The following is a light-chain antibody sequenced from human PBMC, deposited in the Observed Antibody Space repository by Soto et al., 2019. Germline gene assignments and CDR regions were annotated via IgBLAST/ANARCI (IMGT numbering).Light chain of an antibody. CDR3: QTWATGIRV. J-gene: IGLJ3*02. CDR1: GGHSSFA. Sequence: QPVLTQSPSASASLGASVKLTCTLSGGHSSFAIAWHQQQPDKGPRYLMNLTNDGSHTKGDGIPDRFSGSSSGAERYLTISSLQSEDEADYYCQTWATGIRVFGGGTKVTVL. CDR2: LTNDGSH. V-gene: IGLV4-69*01.